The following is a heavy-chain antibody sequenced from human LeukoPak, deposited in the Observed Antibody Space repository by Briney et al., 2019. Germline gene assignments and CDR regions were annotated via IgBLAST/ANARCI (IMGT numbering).Heavy chain of an antibody. CDR2: IDHSGST. D-gene: IGHD3-16*02. Sequence: PSETLSLTCALYGGSFSGYYWSWIRQPPGKGLEWIGEIDHSGSTDYDPSLKSRVTISVDTSKNQFSLKLSSVTAADTAVYYCARGGIGEYDYIWGSYRYIGHHPNYFDYWGQGTLVTVSS. V-gene: IGHV4-34*01. J-gene: IGHJ4*02. CDR3: ARGGIGEYDYIWGSYRYIGHHPNYFDY. CDR1: GGSFSGYY.